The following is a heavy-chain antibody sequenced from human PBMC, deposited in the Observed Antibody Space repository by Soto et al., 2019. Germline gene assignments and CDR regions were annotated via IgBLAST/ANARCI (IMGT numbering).Heavy chain of an antibody. J-gene: IGHJ4*02. CDR1: GGSISSGDDY. D-gene: IGHD3-3*01. CDR3: ARGPSADKIDY. V-gene: IGHV4-30-4*01. CDR2: IYNSGNT. Sequence: QVQLQESGPGLVEPSQTLSLTCTVSGGSISSGDDYWSWIRQPPGKGLEWIGHIYNSGNTYSNPSLKSRVTISLDMSKNQFSLKLSSVTAADTAVYYCARGPSADKIDYWGQGTLVTDSS.